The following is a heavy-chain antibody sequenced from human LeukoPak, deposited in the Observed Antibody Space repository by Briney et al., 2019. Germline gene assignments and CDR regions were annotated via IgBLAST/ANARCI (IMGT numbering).Heavy chain of an antibody. Sequence: SETLSLTCTVSGDSISSSYWSWIRQPPGKGLEWIGYMFYTGTTNYNPSLQSRVTISVDTSKNQFSLRLRDVTAADTAVYYCASARGYSAYVHGIFDHWGHGTLVTVSS. D-gene: IGHD5-12*01. CDR1: GDSISSSY. V-gene: IGHV4-59*01. CDR3: ASARGYSAYVHGIFDH. CDR2: MFYTGTT. J-gene: IGHJ4*01.